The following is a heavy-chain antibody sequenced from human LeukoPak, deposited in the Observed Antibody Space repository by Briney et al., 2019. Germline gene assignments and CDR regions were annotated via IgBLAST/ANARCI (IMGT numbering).Heavy chain of an antibody. Sequence: PSETLSLTCTVSGYSISSGYYWGWIRQPPGKGLEWIGSIYHSGSTYYNPSLKSRVTISVDTSKNQFSLKLSSVTAADTAVYYCARYSAADHNWFDPWGQGTLVTVSS. D-gene: IGHD6-13*01. CDR3: ARYSAADHNWFDP. CDR1: GYSISSGYY. J-gene: IGHJ5*02. CDR2: IYHSGST. V-gene: IGHV4-38-2*02.